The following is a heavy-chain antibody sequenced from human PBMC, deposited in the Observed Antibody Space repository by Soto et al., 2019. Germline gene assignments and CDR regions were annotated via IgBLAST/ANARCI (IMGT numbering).Heavy chain of an antibody. CDR3: ASKDIVVVVAATTAFDI. D-gene: IGHD2-15*01. J-gene: IGHJ3*02. Sequence: QVQLVESGGGVVQPGRSLRLSCAASGFTFSSYAMHWVRQAPGKGLEWVAVISYDGSNKYYADSVKGRFTISRDNSKNTLYLQMNSLRAEDTAVYYCASKDIVVVVAATTAFDIWCQGTMVTVSS. CDR2: ISYDGSNK. V-gene: IGHV3-30-3*01. CDR1: GFTFSSYA.